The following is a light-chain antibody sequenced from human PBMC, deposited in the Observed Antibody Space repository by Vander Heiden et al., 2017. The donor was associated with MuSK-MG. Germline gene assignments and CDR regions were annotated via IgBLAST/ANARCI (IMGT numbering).Light chain of an antibody. V-gene: IGKV1-27*01. CDR3: QKYNSAPPP. J-gene: IGKJ4*01. CDR1: QGISNY. CDR2: AAS. Sequence: IHMTPSPSSLSASVGDRVPLTCRASQGISNYLAWYQQKPGKVPKLLIYAASTWQSGVPSRFSGSGSGTDFTLTISSLQPEDVATYYCQKYNSAPPPFGGGTKVEIK.